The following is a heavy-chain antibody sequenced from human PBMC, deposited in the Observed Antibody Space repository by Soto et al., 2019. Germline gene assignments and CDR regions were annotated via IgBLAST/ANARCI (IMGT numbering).Heavy chain of an antibody. Sequence: PSETLSLTCTVSGGSISSSSYYWGWIRQPPGKGLEWIGSIYYSGSTYYNPSLKSRVTISVDTSKNQFSLKLSSVTAADTAVYYCARQTAVAAQNWFDPWGQGTLVTVSS. CDR1: GGSISSSSYY. J-gene: IGHJ5*02. V-gene: IGHV4-39*01. CDR2: IYYSGST. D-gene: IGHD6-19*01. CDR3: ARQTAVAAQNWFDP.